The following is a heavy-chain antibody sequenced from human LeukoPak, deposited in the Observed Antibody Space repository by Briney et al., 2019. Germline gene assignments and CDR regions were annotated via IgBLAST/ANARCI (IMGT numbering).Heavy chain of an antibody. CDR1: GYTFNVYY. Sequence: VASVKVSCKASGYTFNVYYIHWVRQAPGRGLEWMGWINPNTGDTNYAQKFQGRVTMTRDTSITTAYMELSGLRSDDTAVYYCARDRQRITMIRGVPNNCFDPWGQGTLVTVSS. CDR2: INPNTGDT. CDR3: ARDRQRITMIRGVPNNCFDP. D-gene: IGHD3-10*01. J-gene: IGHJ5*02. V-gene: IGHV1-2*02.